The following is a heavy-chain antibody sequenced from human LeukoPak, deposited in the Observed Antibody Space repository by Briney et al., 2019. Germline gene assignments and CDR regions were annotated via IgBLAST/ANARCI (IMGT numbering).Heavy chain of an antibody. Sequence: SVKVSCKASGGTFSSYAISWVRQAPGQGLEWMGGIIPIFGTANYAQKFQGRVTITADESTSTAYMELSSLRSEDTAVYYSARDDNYDYVWGSYRYEYWGQGTLVTVSS. CDR3: ARDDNYDYVWGSYRYEY. D-gene: IGHD3-16*02. CDR1: GGTFSSYA. J-gene: IGHJ4*02. CDR2: IIPIFGTA. V-gene: IGHV1-69*01.